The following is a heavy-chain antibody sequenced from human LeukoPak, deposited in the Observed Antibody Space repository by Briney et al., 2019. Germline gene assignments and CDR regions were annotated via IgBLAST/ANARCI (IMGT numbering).Heavy chain of an antibody. CDR3: ARGRSSSWPNWFDP. CDR1: GFTFSSDS. J-gene: IGHJ5*02. Sequence: KPGGSLRLSCAASGFTFSSDSMNWVRQAPGNGLEWVSSIRSSSSYIYYADSVKGRFTISRDNAKNSLYLQMNSLRAEDTAVYYCARGRSSSWPNWFDPWGQGTLVTVSS. CDR2: IRSSSSYI. D-gene: IGHD6-13*01. V-gene: IGHV3-21*01.